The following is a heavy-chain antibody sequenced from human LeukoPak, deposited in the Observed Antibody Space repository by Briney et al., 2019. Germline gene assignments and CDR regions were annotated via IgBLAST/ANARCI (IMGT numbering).Heavy chain of an antibody. Sequence: PSETLSLTCAVSGVSFSGYYWSWIRQPPGKGLEWIGYIYYSGSTNYNPSLKSRVTISVDTSKNQFSLKLSSVTAADTAVYYCARHEPYSSSWADFDYWGQGTLVTVSS. CDR2: IYYSGST. CDR3: ARHEPYSSSWADFDY. J-gene: IGHJ4*02. D-gene: IGHD6-13*01. V-gene: IGHV4-59*08. CDR1: GVSFSGYY.